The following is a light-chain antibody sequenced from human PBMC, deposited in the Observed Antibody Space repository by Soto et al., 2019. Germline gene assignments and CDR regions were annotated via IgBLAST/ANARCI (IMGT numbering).Light chain of an antibody. CDR1: GSNIGSDT. Sequence: QSVLTQPPSASGTPGQRVTISCSGSGSNIGSDTVNWYQQLPGTAPKLLIYSINQRPSGVPDRFSGSKSGTSASLAISGLQSDDEADYYCAASDDSLNGVVFGGGTKLTVL. V-gene: IGLV1-44*01. CDR3: AASDDSLNGVV. J-gene: IGLJ2*01. CDR2: SIN.